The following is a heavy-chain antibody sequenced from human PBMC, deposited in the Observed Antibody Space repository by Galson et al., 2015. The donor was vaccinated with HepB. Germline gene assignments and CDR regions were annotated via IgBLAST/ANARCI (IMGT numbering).Heavy chain of an antibody. CDR3: AKSQVFWFDY. CDR1: GFTFSSYV. V-gene: IGHV3-23*01. J-gene: IGHJ4*02. CDR2: ISGSGGNT. D-gene: IGHD3-3*01. Sequence: SLRLSCAASGFTFSSYVMSWVRQAPGKGLEWVSTISGSGGNTYYADSVKGRFTISRDNSKNTLYLQMNSLRAEDTAVYYRAKSQVFWFDYWGQGTLVTVSS.